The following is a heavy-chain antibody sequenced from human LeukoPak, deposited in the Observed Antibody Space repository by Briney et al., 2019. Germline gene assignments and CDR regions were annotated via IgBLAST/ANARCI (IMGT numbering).Heavy chain of an antibody. CDR2: IGTSGDYI. CDR1: GFIFSIYN. Sequence: NPGGSLRPSCTASGFIFSIYNINWVRQARGKGLEWVSSIGTSGDYIYYADSVQGRFTISRDDAKNSLYLQMNSLRAEDTAVYYCARGLLEWWSFDYWGQGTLVTVSS. J-gene: IGHJ4*02. CDR3: ARGLLEWWSFDY. D-gene: IGHD2-15*01. V-gene: IGHV3-21*01.